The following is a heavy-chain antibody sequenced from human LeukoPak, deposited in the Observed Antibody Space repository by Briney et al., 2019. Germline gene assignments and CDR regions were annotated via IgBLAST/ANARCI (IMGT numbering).Heavy chain of an antibody. D-gene: IGHD6-19*01. CDR1: GCTFRSYW. V-gene: IGHV3-74*01. CDR2: INTAGNSI. Sequence: GGSLRLSCAASGCTFRSYWMHWVRQAPGKGLVWVSRINTAGNSISYADSVKGRFTISRDNAKNTLYLQINSLRVEDTAVYYCARGAVAGTYFDYWGQGTLVTVSS. J-gene: IGHJ4*02. CDR3: ARGAVAGTYFDY.